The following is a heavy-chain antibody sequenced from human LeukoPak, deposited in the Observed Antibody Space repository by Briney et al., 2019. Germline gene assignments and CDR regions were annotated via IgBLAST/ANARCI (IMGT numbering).Heavy chain of an antibody. V-gene: IGHV4-4*07. Sequence: SETLSLTCTVSGGSISSYYWSWVRQPAGKGLEWIGRIYTSGSTNYNPSLKSRVTMSVDTSKNQFSLKLSSVTAADTAVYYCARDTEEITMVRGGAYYYGMDVWGQGTTVTVSS. J-gene: IGHJ6*02. CDR1: GGSISSYY. CDR3: ARDTEEITMVRGGAYYYGMDV. D-gene: IGHD3-10*01. CDR2: IYTSGST.